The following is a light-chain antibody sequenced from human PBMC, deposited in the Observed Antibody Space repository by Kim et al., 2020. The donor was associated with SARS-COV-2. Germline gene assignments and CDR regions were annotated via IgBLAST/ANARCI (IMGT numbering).Light chain of an antibody. V-gene: IGLV7-46*01. CDR1: TGAVTSDHF. CDR2: DTT. CDR3: LLAYNGARV. J-gene: IGLJ3*02. Sequence: PEGTVTLTCVSSTGAVTSDHFSYWFQQKPGQAPSTLIYDTTNKFARTPARFSGSLLGGKAALTLSGAQPEDEADYYCLLAYNGARVFGGGTRLTVL.